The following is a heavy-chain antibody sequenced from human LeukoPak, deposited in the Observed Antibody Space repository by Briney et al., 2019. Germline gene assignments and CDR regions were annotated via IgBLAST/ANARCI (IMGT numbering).Heavy chain of an antibody. D-gene: IGHD3-10*01. CDR1: GFTLCSYE. V-gene: IGHV3-48*03. CDR2: ISSSGSTI. Sequence: GGSLRLSCAASGFTLCSYEMNWIPQAPGEGLEWVSYISSSGSTIYYADSVKGRFTISRDNAKNSLYLQMNSLRAEDTAVYYCARQLLWFGEFVGYFDYWGQGTLVTVSS. J-gene: IGHJ4*02. CDR3: ARQLLWFGEFVGYFDY.